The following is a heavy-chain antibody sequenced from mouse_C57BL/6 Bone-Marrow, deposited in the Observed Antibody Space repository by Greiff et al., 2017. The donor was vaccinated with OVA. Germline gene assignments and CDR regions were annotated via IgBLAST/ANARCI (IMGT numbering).Heavy chain of an antibody. Sequence: VQLQQPGAELVKPGASVKMSCKASGYTFTSYWITWVKQRPGQGLEWIGDIYPGSGSTNYNEKFKGKATLTADKSSSTAYMQLSSLTSEDSAVYFCARDYFDVWGTGTTVTVSS. J-gene: IGHJ1*03. CDR2: IYPGSGST. CDR3: ARDYFDV. V-gene: IGHV1-55*01. CDR1: GYTFTSYW.